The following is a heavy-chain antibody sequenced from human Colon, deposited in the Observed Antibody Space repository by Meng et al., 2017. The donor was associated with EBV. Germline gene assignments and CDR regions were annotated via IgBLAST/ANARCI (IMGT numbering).Heavy chain of an antibody. Sequence: HLLAAVPGLGKPSQALSLTCTVSGGSVSRCGYYWTWIRQHPGKGLEWFGHIYYSGGTFYNPSLKRRVIISIDTSKNQFSLNLRSVTAADTAVYYCARVSSGWDYFDYWGQGTLVTVSS. J-gene: IGHJ4*02. CDR3: ARVSSGWDYFDY. CDR2: IYYSGGT. D-gene: IGHD6-19*01. CDR1: GGSVSRCGYY. V-gene: IGHV4-31*03.